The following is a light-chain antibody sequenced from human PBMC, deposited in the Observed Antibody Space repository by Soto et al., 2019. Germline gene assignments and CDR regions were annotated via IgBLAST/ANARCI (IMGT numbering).Light chain of an antibody. V-gene: IGKV3-20*01. CDR1: QSVSSSY. CDR3: QQYRMNWPLT. J-gene: IGKJ5*01. CDR2: GAS. Sequence: EIVLTQSPGTLSLSPGERATLSCRASQSVSSSYLAWYQQKPGQAPRLLIYGASSRATGIPDRFSGSGSGTDFTLTISRLGPEDFAVYYCQQYRMNWPLTFGQGTRLEI.